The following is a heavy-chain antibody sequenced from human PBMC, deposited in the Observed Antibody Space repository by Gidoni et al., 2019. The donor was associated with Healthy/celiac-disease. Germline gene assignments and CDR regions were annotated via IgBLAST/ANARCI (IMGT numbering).Heavy chain of an antibody. J-gene: IGHJ4*02. CDR3: ARREMDSCGYLLDY. V-gene: IGHV4-39*01. CDR2: IYYSGST. D-gene: IGHD3-22*01. CDR1: GGSISSSSYY. Sequence: GGSISSSSYYWGWIRQPPGKGLEWIGSIYYSGSTYYNPSLKSRVTISVDTSKNQFSLKLSSVTAADTAVYYCARREMDSCGYLLDYWGQGTLVTVSS.